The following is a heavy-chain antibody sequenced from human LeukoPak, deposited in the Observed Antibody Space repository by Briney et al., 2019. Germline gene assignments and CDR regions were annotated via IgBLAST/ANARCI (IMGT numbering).Heavy chain of an antibody. CDR2: ISSSGSTI. J-gene: IGHJ3*02. CDR1: GFTFSSYE. D-gene: IGHD5-24*01. Sequence: QSGGSLRLSCAASGFTFSSYEMNWVRQAPGKGLEWVSYISSSGSTIYYADSVKGRFTISRDNAKNSLYLQMNSLRAEDTAVYYCAKAYEGWLQWPDAFDIWGQGTMVTVSS. CDR3: AKAYEGWLQWPDAFDI. V-gene: IGHV3-48*03.